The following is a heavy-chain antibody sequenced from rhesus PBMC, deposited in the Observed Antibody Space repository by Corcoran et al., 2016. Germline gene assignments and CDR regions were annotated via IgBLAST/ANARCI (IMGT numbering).Heavy chain of an antibody. D-gene: IGHD2-21*01. CDR3: AKVEVYCTGSGCYVDAFDF. V-gene: IGHV3S5*01. J-gene: IGHJ3*01. CDR2: INSCGCST. CDR1: GFTFSSYA. Sequence: EVQLVETGGGLVQPGGSLKISCAASGFTFSSYAMSWFRQAPVKGLEWVSAINSCGCSTEYADFVKGRFTISRDNSNNTLSLQMNSRRAEDTAVYYCAKVEVYCTGSGCYVDAFDFWGQGLRVTVSS.